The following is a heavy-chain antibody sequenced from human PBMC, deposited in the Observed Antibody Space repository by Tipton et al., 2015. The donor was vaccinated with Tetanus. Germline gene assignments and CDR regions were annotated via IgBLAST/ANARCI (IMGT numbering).Heavy chain of an antibody. D-gene: IGHD6-19*01. CDR2: INANSGGT. V-gene: IGHV1-2*02. CDR3: ARACRPSEVAGSFDY. Sequence: QLVQSGADVKKPGASVKVSCKTSGYTFTGYYLHWVRQAPGQGLEWMGWINANSGGTNYPQKFQGRVAMTRDTSINTAYMELSSLKSDDTALYYCARACRPSEVAGSFDYWGQGTLVTVSS. CDR1: GYTFTGYY. J-gene: IGHJ4*02.